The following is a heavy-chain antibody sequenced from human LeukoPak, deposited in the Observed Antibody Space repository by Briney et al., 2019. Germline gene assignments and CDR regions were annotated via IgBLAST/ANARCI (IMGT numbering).Heavy chain of an antibody. CDR2: IIPIFGTA. CDR3: ARAPRAVVVPAASHNWFDP. J-gene: IGHJ5*02. Sequence: SVKVSCKASGGTFSSYAISWVRQAPGQGLEWMGGIIPIFGTANYAQKFQGRVTITADESTSTAYMELGSLRSEDTAVYYCARAPRAVVVPAASHNWFDPWGQGTLVTVSS. V-gene: IGHV1-69*13. CDR1: GGTFSSYA. D-gene: IGHD2-2*01.